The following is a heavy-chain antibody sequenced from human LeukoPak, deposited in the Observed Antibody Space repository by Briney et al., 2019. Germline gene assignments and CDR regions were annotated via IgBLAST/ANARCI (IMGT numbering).Heavy chain of an antibody. Sequence: SETLSLTCTVSGGSISSYYWSWIRQPPGKGLEWIGYIYYSGSTNYNPSLKSRVTISVDTSKNQFSLTLSSVTAADTAVYYCARGNVDTAMVDYWGQGTLVTVSS. CDR3: ARGNVDTAMVDY. J-gene: IGHJ4*02. CDR1: GGSISSYY. CDR2: IYYSGST. V-gene: IGHV4-59*01. D-gene: IGHD5-18*01.